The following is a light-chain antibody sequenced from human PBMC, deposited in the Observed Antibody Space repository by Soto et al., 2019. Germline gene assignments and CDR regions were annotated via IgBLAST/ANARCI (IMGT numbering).Light chain of an antibody. Sequence: EIVLTQSPGTLSLSPGERATLSCRASQSVSSYLAWYQQKPGQAPRLLIYGASSRATGIPDRFSGSGSGTDFTLTISRLEPEDFAVYYCQQFSSYPLTFGGGTRLEIK. CDR1: QSVSSY. CDR3: QQFSSYPLT. J-gene: IGKJ5*01. V-gene: IGKV3-20*01. CDR2: GAS.